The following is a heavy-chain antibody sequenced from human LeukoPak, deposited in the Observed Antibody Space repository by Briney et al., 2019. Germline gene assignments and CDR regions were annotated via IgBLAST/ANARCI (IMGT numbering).Heavy chain of an antibody. CDR3: ANWVRDSGGYSDY. J-gene: IGHJ4*02. Sequence: ASVKVSCKASGYTFTGYTTHWVRQAPGQGLEWMGCINSNSGGTKYAQKVQGRFTMTRDTSISTPYTELRRLRYADTAVYYCANWVRDSGGYSDYWGQGTLVTVSS. V-gene: IGHV1-2*02. CDR2: INSNSGGT. D-gene: IGHD3-22*01. CDR1: GYTFTGYT.